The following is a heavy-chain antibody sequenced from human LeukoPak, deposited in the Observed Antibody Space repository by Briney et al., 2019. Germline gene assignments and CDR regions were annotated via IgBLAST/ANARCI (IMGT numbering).Heavy chain of an antibody. CDR3: AKALGFMVRGVPIDY. CDR2: ISGSGGST. D-gene: IGHD3-10*01. J-gene: IGHJ4*02. V-gene: IGHV3-23*01. CDR1: GFTFSSYA. Sequence: GGSLRLSCAASGFTFSSYAMSWVRQAPGKGLEWVSSISGSGGSTYYADSVKGRFTISRDNSKNTLYLQMNSLRAEDTAVYYCAKALGFMVRGVPIDYWGQGTLVTVSS.